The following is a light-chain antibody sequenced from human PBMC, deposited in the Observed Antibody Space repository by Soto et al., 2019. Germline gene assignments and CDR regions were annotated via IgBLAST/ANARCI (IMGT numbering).Light chain of an antibody. CDR2: DVN. J-gene: IGLJ2*01. Sequence: QSALTQPASVSGSPGQSITISCTGTSSDIGAYNFVSWYQQHPGKAPKLMLYDVNIRPSGVSNRFSGSKSGNTASLTISGLQAEEEDDYSCTSWTTSTTMIFGGGTKLTVL. V-gene: IGLV2-14*03. CDR1: SSDIGAYNF. CDR3: TSWTTSTTMI.